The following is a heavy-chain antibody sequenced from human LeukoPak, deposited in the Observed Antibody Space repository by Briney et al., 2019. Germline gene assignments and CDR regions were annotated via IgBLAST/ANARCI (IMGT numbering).Heavy chain of an antibody. J-gene: IGHJ4*02. D-gene: IGHD6-13*01. CDR1: GFTVSSNY. V-gene: IGHV3-66*01. CDR3: AREAHSSSWFDY. CDR2: IYSGGST. Sequence: GSLRLSCAASGFTVSSNYMSWVRQAPGKGLEWVSVIYSGGSTYYADSVKGRFTISRDNSKNTLYLQMNSLRAEDTAVYYCAREAHSSSWFDYWGQGTLVTVSS.